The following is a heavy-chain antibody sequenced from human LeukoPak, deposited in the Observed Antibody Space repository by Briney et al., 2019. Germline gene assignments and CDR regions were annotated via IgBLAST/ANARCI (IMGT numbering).Heavy chain of an antibody. CDR3: ARLYCSSTSCYSLYLDY. CDR2: INHSGST. J-gene: IGHJ4*02. Sequence: SETLSLTCAVYGGSFSGYYWSWIRQPPGKGLEWIGEINHSGSTNYNPSLKSRVTISVDTSKNQFSLKLSSVTAADTAVYYCARLYCSSTSCYSLYLDYWGQGTLVTVSS. V-gene: IGHV4-34*01. D-gene: IGHD2-2*02. CDR1: GGSFSGYY.